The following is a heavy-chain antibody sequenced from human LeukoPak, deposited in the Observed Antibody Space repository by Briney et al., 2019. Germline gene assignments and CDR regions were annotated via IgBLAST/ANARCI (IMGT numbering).Heavy chain of an antibody. CDR3: PREEYSSPQNLDY. J-gene: IGHJ4*02. CDR2: TYYRSKRYN. Sequence: SQTLSLTCAISGDSVSSNSAAWNWIRQSPSRGLEWLGRTYYRSKRYNDYAVSGKSRITINPDTSKDEFSLHLNSVTPEDTAVSYCPREEYSSPQNLDYWGQGTLVTVSS. D-gene: IGHD6-6*01. CDR1: GDSVSSNSAA. V-gene: IGHV6-1*01.